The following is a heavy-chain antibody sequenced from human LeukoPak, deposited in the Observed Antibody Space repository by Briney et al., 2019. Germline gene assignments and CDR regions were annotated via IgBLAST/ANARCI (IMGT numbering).Heavy chain of an antibody. Sequence: GGSLRLSCAASGFIFTSYSMSWVRQAPGKGLEWVSGTSDRGDYTYYADSVKGRFTISRDSSKNTLFLQMNSLRAEDTALYFCARKAQYNGHYPLDYWGQGTLVTVSS. CDR1: GFIFTSYS. J-gene: IGHJ4*02. V-gene: IGHV3-23*01. CDR3: ARKAQYNGHYPLDY. CDR2: TSDRGDYT. D-gene: IGHD1-7*01.